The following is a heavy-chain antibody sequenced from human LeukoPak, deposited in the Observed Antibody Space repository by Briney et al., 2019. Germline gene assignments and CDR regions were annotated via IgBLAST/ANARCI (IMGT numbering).Heavy chain of an antibody. Sequence: SETLSLTCTVSGGSISSSIYYWGWIRQPPGKGLEWIGIIYYSGSTYYNPSLKSRVTISVDTSKNQFSLKLSSVTAADTAVYYCARQPSTDIVVVPARGWFDPWGQGTQVTVSS. V-gene: IGHV4-39*01. J-gene: IGHJ5*02. CDR1: GGSISSSIYY. CDR3: ARQPSTDIVVVPARGWFDP. CDR2: IYYSGST. D-gene: IGHD2-2*01.